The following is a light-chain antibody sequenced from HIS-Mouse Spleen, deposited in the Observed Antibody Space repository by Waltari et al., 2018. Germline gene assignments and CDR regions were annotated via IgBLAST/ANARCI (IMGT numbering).Light chain of an antibody. CDR3: QQLNSYPPT. CDR2: AAS. V-gene: IGKV1-9*01. Sequence: DIQLTQSPSFLSASVGDRVTITCRASQGFSSYLAWYQQKPGKAPKLLIYAASTLQSGGPSRFSGSGSGTEFTLTISSLQPEDFATYYCQQLNSYPPTFGQGTTV. J-gene: IGKJ1*01. CDR1: QGFSSY.